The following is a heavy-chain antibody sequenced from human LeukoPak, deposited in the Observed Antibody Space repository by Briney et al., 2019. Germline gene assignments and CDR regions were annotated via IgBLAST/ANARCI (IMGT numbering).Heavy chain of an antibody. D-gene: IGHD1-26*01. CDR1: GGSISSSSYY. CDR3: ARTSSGSYPYYFDY. V-gene: IGHV4-39*01. Sequence: SETLSLTCIVSGGSISSSSYYWGWIRQPPGKGLEWIGSIYYSGSTYYNPSLKSRVTISVDTSKNQFSLKLSSVTAADTAVYYCARTSSGSYPYYFDYWGQGTLVTVSS. CDR2: IYYSGST. J-gene: IGHJ4*02.